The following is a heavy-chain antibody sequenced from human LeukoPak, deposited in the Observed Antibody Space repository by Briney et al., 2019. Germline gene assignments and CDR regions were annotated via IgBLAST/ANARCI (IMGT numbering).Heavy chain of an antibody. V-gene: IGHV3-33*01. D-gene: IGHD3-10*01. J-gene: IGHJ4*02. CDR3: RGTYYYGSGIDGDYFDY. Sequence: GGPLRLSCEASGFNFGTFAMHWVRQAPGEGLEWLAIIWYDGSNKHYSDSVKGRFTISRDNSKSSLYLQMNSLRAEDTAVYYCRGTYYYGSGIDGDYFDYWGQGTLVTVSS. CDR1: GFNFGTFA. CDR2: IWYDGSNK.